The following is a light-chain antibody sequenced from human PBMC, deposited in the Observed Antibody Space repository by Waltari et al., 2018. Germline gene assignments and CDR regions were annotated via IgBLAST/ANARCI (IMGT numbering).Light chain of an antibody. CDR3: QQYGASPPFR. J-gene: IGKJ4*01. V-gene: IGKV3-20*01. Sequence: EIVLTQSPGTLSLSPGERATLSCRASQSVRGRYLAWYQQKPGQAPRLLIYGSSTRATGVPDRFISGGSGTDFTLTISSLDPEDFALYYCQQYGASPPFRFGGGTKVEIK. CDR1: QSVRGRY. CDR2: GSS.